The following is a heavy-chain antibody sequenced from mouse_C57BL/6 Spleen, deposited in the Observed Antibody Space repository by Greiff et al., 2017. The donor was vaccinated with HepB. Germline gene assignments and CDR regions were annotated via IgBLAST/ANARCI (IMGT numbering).Heavy chain of an antibody. CDR2: IDPSDSYT. CDR1: GYPFTSYW. V-gene: IGHV1-69*01. D-gene: IGHD2-5*01. Sequence: QVQLQQPGAELVMPGASVKLSCKASGYPFTSYWMHWVKQRPGQGLEWIGEIDPSDSYTNYNQKFKGKSTLTVDKSSSTAYMQLSSLTSEDSAVYYCARVPYSNKAMDYWGQGTSVTVSS. J-gene: IGHJ4*01. CDR3: ARVPYSNKAMDY.